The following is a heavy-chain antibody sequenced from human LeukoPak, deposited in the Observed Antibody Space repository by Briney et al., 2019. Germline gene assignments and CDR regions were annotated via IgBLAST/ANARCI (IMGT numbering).Heavy chain of an antibody. J-gene: IGHJ4*02. CDR3: ARPSGTYFPFDY. D-gene: IGHD1-26*01. Sequence: GASLKISFKTSGYGFTRYWIAWVRQTPGKGLEWMGIVYPDASDTSYSPAFQGQVTISADKSITTAYLHWSSLKASDTAVYYCARPSGTYFPFDYWGQGTLVTVSS. CDR2: VYPDASDT. CDR1: GYGFTRYW. V-gene: IGHV5-51*01.